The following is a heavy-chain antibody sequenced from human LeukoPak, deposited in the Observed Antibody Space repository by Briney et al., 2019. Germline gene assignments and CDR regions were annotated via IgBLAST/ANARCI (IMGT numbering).Heavy chain of an antibody. CDR2: ILNSSYI. V-gene: IGHV3-69-1*02. CDR3: TRDRGYSGYAHGY. D-gene: IGHD5-12*01. CDR1: GFTFNNYA. J-gene: IGHJ4*02. Sequence: GGSLRLSCAASGFTFNNYALAWVRQAPGKGLEWVSSILNSSYIYYADSVKGRFTISRDNTENSLFLHMNRLRAEDTAVYYCTRDRGYSGYAHGYWGQGTLVTVSS.